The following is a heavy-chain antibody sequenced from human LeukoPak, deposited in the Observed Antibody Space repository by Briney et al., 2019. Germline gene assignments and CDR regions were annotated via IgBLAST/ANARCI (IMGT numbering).Heavy chain of an antibody. V-gene: IGHV3-30*18. CDR3: AKAPMTTGENYYYYYMDV. Sequence: GGSLRLSCAASGFTFSSYGMHWVRQAPGKGLEWVAVISYDGSNKYYADSVKGRFTISRDNSKNTLYLQMNSLRAEDTAVYYCAKAPMTTGENYYYYYMDVWGKGTTVTISS. CDR1: GFTFSSYG. D-gene: IGHD4-17*01. J-gene: IGHJ6*03. CDR2: ISYDGSNK.